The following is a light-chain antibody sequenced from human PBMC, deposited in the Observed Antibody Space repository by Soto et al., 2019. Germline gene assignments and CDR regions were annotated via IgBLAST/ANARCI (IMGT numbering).Light chain of an antibody. CDR3: MQSLQHLT. V-gene: IGKV2-28*01. CDR2: LGS. J-gene: IGKJ2*01. Sequence: EIVVTKSPLSLPVSPGEPASISFRSSQSLLYSNGFNYLDWYLQKPGQSPQLLIYLGSHRASAVPDRFRGSESDTDFSLKISRVSADYVGVYFCMQSLQHLTFGLETELHIK. CDR1: QSLLYSNGFNY.